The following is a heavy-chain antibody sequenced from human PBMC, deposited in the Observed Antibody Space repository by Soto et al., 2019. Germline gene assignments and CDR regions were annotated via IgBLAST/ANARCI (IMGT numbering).Heavy chain of an antibody. CDR2: IYPSDSDT. Sequence: GESLKISCKGSGYSFTSYWISWVRQMPGKGLEWMGRIYPSDSDTSYSPSFQGHVTISADKSISTAYLQWSSLKASDTAMYYCAIYRHITIFGVVTHSYYYGMDVWGQGTTVTVSS. J-gene: IGHJ6*02. CDR1: GYSFTSYW. D-gene: IGHD3-3*01. V-gene: IGHV5-10-1*01. CDR3: AIYRHITIFGVVTHSYYYGMDV.